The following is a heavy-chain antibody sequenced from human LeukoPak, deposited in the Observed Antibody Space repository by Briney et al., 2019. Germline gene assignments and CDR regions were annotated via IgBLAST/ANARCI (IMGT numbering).Heavy chain of an antibody. CDR1: EFSVGSNY. J-gene: IGHJ4*02. D-gene: IGHD3-10*01. V-gene: IGHV3-30*03. Sequence: GGSLRLSCAASEFSVGSNYMTWVRQAPGKGLEWVAVISYDGSNKYYADSVKGRFTISRDNSKNTLYLQMNSLRAEDTAVYYCASGSGSWSFDYWGQGTLVTVSS. CDR3: ASGSGSWSFDY. CDR2: ISYDGSNK.